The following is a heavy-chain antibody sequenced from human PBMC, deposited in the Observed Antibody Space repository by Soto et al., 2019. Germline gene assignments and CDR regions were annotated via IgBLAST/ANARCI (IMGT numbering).Heavy chain of an antibody. CDR2: IRNDGSQE. CDR1: GFSFGSDW. V-gene: IGHV3-7*05. J-gene: IGHJ3*02. D-gene: IGHD3-16*01. Sequence: DVQLTESGGGLVQPGGSLRLSCGASGFSFGSDWMAWVRQAPGKGLEWVANIRNDGSQEHYADSVRGRFSVSRDNAKDSLYLQMNSLRLEDTAVYYCTRDANYRDDSAYYDVFDIWGQGTMVTVSS. CDR3: TRDANYRDDSAYYDVFDI.